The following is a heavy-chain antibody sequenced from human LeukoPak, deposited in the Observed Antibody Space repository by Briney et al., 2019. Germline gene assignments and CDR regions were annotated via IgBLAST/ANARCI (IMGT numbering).Heavy chain of an antibody. V-gene: IGHV3-48*03. CDR1: GFTFSSYE. J-gene: IGHJ4*02. CDR3: ARGGFGELSYYYFDY. Sequence: PGGSLRLSCAASGFTFSSYEMNWVRQAPGEGLEWVSYISSSGSTIYYADSVKGRFTISRDNAKNSLYLQMNSLRAEDTTVYYCARGGFGELSYYYFDYWGQGTLVTVSS. D-gene: IGHD3-10*01. CDR2: ISSSGSTI.